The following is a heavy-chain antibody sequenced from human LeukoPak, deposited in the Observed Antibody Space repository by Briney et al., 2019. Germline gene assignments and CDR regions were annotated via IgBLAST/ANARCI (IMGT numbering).Heavy chain of an antibody. V-gene: IGHV3-48*03. CDR1: GFTFSSYE. CDR2: ISSSGSTI. Sequence: GGSLRLSCAASGFTFSSYEMNWVRQAPGKGLEWVSSISSSGSTIHYADSVKGRFTISRENAKDSLYLQMNSLRAEDTAVYYCAGPDYDFWTWGQGTLVTVSA. CDR3: AGPDYDFWT. D-gene: IGHD3-3*01. J-gene: IGHJ5*02.